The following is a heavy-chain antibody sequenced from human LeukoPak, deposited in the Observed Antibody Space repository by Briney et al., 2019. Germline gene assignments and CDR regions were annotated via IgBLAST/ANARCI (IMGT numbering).Heavy chain of an antibody. CDR3: ARDLLTSEYSSSGDWFDP. J-gene: IGHJ5*02. D-gene: IGHD6-13*01. CDR1: GFTFSSYS. Sequence: GGSLRLSCAASGFTFSSYSMNWVRQAPGKGLEWVSSISSSSSYIYYADSVKGRFTISRDNTKNSLYLQMNSLRAEDTAVYYCARDLLTSEYSSSGDWFDPWGQGTLVTVSS. CDR2: ISSSSSYI. V-gene: IGHV3-21*01.